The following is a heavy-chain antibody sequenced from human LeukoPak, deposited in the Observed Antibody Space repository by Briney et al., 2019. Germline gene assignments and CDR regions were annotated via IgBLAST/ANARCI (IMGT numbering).Heavy chain of an antibody. CDR2: IYYSGST. CDR3: ARDAGETLF. D-gene: IGHD7-27*01. CDR1: GGSISSSSYY. J-gene: IGHJ4*02. Sequence: PSETLSLTCTVSGGSISSSSYYWGWIRQPPGKGLEWIGSIYYSGSTYYNPSLKSRVTISVDTSKNQFSLKLSSVTAADTAVYYCARDAGETLFWGQGTLVTVSS. V-gene: IGHV4-39*07.